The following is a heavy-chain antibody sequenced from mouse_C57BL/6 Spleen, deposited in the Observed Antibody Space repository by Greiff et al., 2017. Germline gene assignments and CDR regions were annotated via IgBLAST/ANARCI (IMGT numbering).Heavy chain of an antibody. CDR3: ANYYGSSSYWYFDV. CDR1: GYTFTSYW. V-gene: IGHV1-64*01. J-gene: IGHJ1*03. Sequence: QVQLKQPGAELVKPGASVKLSCKASGYTFTSYWMHWVKQRPGQGLEWIGMIHPNSGSTNYNEKFKSKATLTVDKSSSTAYMQLSSLTSEDSAVYYCANYYGSSSYWYFDVWGTGTTVTVSS. CDR2: IHPNSGST. D-gene: IGHD1-1*01.